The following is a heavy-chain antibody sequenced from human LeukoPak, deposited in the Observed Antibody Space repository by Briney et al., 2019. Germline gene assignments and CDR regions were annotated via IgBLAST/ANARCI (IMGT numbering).Heavy chain of an antibody. V-gene: IGHV1-69*05. J-gene: IGHJ4*02. D-gene: IGHD5-24*01. CDR3: ARDRGRDGYNHYFDY. CDR1: GGTFSSYA. CDR2: IIPIFGTA. Sequence: ASVKVSCKASGGTFSSYAISWVRQAPGQGLEWMGGIIPIFGTANYAQKFQGRVTITTDESTSTAYMELSSLRSEDTAVYYCARDRGRDGYNHYFDYWGQGTLVTVSS.